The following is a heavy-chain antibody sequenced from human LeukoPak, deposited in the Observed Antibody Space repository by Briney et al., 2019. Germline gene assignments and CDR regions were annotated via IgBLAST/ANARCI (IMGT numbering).Heavy chain of an antibody. V-gene: IGHV3-43*02. CDR2: ISGDGDRT. Sequence: QPGGSLRLSCAASGFTFDGHAMHWVRHAPGKGLEWVSVISGDGDRTYYADSVKGRFTVSRDNSKNTLYLQLNSLRSEDTALYYCAKDARLIHLWSIGYYYYYMDVWGKGTAVTVSS. D-gene: IGHD5-18*01. CDR3: AKDARLIHLWSIGYYYYYMDV. J-gene: IGHJ6*03. CDR1: GFTFDGHA.